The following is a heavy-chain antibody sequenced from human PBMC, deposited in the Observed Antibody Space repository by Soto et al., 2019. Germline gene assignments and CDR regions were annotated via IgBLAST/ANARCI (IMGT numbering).Heavy chain of an antibody. CDR2: INYSGT. V-gene: IGHV4-30-4*01. CDR3: ARDLAYCASGSCYAKWGS. CDR1: GGTITSDDYH. J-gene: IGHJ4*02. Sequence: SETLSLTCTVSGGTITSDDYHWTWIRQPPGKGLEWIGFINYSGTYYNPSLRGRVTISVDTSKNEFSLKLSSVAAADTAVYYCARDLAYCASGSCYAKWGSWGQGTLVTVSS. D-gene: IGHD2-15*01.